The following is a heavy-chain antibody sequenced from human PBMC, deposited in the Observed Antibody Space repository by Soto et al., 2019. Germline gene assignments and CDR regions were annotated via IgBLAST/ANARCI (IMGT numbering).Heavy chain of an antibody. J-gene: IGHJ1*01. Sequence: GASVKVSCKASGYTFTSYGISWVRQAPGQGLEWMGWISAYNGNTNYAQKLQGRVTMTTDTSTSTAYMELRSLRSDDTAVYYCARSPVYCSSTSCYSEYFQHWGQGTLVT. D-gene: IGHD2-2*02. CDR1: GYTFTSYG. CDR2: ISAYNGNT. CDR3: ARSPVYCSSTSCYSEYFQH. V-gene: IGHV1-18*01.